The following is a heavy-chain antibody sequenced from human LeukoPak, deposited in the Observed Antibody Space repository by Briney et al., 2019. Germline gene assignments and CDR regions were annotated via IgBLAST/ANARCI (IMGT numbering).Heavy chain of an antibody. CDR3: ARARVTTKYQYFGY. J-gene: IGHJ4*02. D-gene: IGHD4-17*01. CDR1: GGSFSGYY. CDR2: INHSGST. Sequence: SETLSLTCAVYGGSFSGYYWSWIRQPPGKGLEWIGEINHSGSTNYNPSLKSRVTISVDTSKNQFSLKLSSVTAADTAVYYCARARVTTKYQYFGYWAQGTLVTVSS. V-gene: IGHV4-34*01.